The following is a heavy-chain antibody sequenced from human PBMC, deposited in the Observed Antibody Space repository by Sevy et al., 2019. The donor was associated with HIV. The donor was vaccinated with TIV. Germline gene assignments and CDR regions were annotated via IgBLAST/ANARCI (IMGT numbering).Heavy chain of an antibody. CDR2: IKQDGSEK. CDR3: ARIYGSGSYQRYYGMDV. CDR1: GFTFSSYW. J-gene: IGHJ6*02. Sequence: GGSLRLSCAASGFTFSSYWMSWVRQAPGKGLEWVANIKQDGSEKYYVDSVKGRFTISRDNAKNSLYLQLNSLRAEDTAVYYCARIYGSGSYQRYYGMDVWGQGTTVTVSS. D-gene: IGHD3-10*01. V-gene: IGHV3-7*03.